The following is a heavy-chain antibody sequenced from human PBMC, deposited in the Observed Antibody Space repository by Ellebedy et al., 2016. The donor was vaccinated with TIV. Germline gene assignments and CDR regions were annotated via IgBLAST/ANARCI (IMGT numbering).Heavy chain of an antibody. D-gene: IGHD7-27*01. Sequence: GESLKISXAASGFTFSSYAMSWVRQAPGKGLEWVSAISGSGGSTYYADSVKGRFTISRDNSRNTLYLQMNSLRAEDTAVYYCARGGLGMDFDYWGQGTLVTVSS. V-gene: IGHV3-23*01. J-gene: IGHJ4*02. CDR2: ISGSGGST. CDR1: GFTFSSYA. CDR3: ARGGLGMDFDY.